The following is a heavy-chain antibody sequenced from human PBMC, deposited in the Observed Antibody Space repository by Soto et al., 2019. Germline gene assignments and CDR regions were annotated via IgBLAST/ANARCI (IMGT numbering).Heavy chain of an antibody. D-gene: IGHD5-12*01. CDR2: IRSKANSYAT. CDR1: GFTFSGSA. Sequence: GGSLRLSCAASGFTFSGSAMHWVRQASGKGLEWVGRIRSKANSYATAYAASVKGRFTISRDDSKNTAYLQMNSLKTEDTAVYYCTSGYSGYDQGRDYMDVWGKGTTVTVSS. J-gene: IGHJ6*03. V-gene: IGHV3-73*01. CDR3: TSGYSGYDQGRDYMDV.